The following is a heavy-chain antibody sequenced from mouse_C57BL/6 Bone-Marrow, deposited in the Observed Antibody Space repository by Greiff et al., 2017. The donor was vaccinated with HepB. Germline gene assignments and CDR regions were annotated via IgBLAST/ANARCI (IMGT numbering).Heavy chain of an antibody. D-gene: IGHD1-1*01. V-gene: IGHV5-16*01. CDR3: AREVYGSRDYFDY. CDR1: GFTFSDYY. Sequence: DVKLVESEGGLVQPGSSMKLSCTASGFTFSDYYMAWVRQVPEKGLEWVANINYDGSSTYYLDSLKSRFIISRDNAKNILYLQMSSLKSEDTATYYCAREVYGSRDYFDYWGQGTTLTVSS. CDR2: INYDGSST. J-gene: IGHJ2*01.